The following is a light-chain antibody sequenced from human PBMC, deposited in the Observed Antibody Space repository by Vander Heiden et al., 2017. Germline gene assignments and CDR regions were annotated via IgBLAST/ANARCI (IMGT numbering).Light chain of an antibody. J-gene: IGKJ4*01. CDR1: QDIRNY. CDR3: LQAYNLGLT. V-gene: IGKV1-33*01. CDR2: DVS. Sequence: DIQMTQSPSSLSASVGYRVTITCQASQDIRNYLNWYQQKPGKTPKLLIYDVSNFVTGALSTHTASASVRHFTLTICSPQPEDLTTFYFLQAYNLGLTFGGGTKVEIK.